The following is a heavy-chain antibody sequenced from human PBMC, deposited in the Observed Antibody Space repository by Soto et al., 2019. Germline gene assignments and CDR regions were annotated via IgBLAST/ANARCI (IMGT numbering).Heavy chain of an antibody. D-gene: IGHD2-2*01. J-gene: IGHJ6*02. V-gene: IGHV3-66*01. CDR3: ARRVVAVDSTLYNDLDV. CDR2: IYSGGST. Sequence: PGGSLRLSCVASGFTVSTNYMSWVRQAPGKGLEWVSVIYSGGSTYYPDSVKGRFNISRDSSKNMVYLQINSLRAEDTAVYYCARRVVAVDSTLYNDLDVLGQRTTVTVSS. CDR1: GFTVSTNY.